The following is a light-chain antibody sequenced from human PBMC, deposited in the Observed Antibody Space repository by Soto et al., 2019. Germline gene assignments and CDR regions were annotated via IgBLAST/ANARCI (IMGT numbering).Light chain of an antibody. Sequence: QSVLARPASVSGSPGQSITISCTGTSDDIGTFKYVSWYQQHPGKAPKLLIYEVSVRPSGISGRFSASKSGNTASLTISALRAEDEADYYCSSYRASSKEVFGTGTKVTVL. CDR3: SSYRASSKEV. V-gene: IGLV2-14*01. J-gene: IGLJ1*01. CDR1: SDDIGTFKY. CDR2: EVS.